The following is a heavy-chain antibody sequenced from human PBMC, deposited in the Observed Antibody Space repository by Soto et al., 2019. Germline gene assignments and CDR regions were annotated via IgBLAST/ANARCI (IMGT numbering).Heavy chain of an antibody. J-gene: IGHJ4*02. Sequence: PGGSLRLSCAASVFTFSSYWMHWVRQAPGKGLVWVSRINSDGSSTSYADSVKGRFTISRDNAKNTLYLQMNSLRAEDTAVYYCARGGYCSSTSCLIDYWGQGTLVTVSS. CDR1: VFTFSSYW. CDR3: ARGGYCSSTSCLIDY. V-gene: IGHV3-74*01. CDR2: INSDGSST. D-gene: IGHD2-2*01.